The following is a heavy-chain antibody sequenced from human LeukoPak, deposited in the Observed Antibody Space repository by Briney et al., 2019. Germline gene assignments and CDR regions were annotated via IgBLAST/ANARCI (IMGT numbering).Heavy chain of an antibody. Sequence: PSETLSLTCNVSGVSISSGSNYWGWIRQPPGKTLEWIGSIYSSGSTYYNSSLKSRVIILIDTSKSHFSLTLSSVTAADTAVYYCARSYSAAGIDYWGQGTLVTVSS. CDR2: IYSSGST. J-gene: IGHJ4*02. D-gene: IGHD6-13*01. CDR1: GVSISSGSNY. CDR3: ARSYSAAGIDY. V-gene: IGHV4-39*07.